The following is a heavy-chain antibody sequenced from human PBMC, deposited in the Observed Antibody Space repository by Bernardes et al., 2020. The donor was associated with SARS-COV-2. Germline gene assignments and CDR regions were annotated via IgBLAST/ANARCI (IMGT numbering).Heavy chain of an antibody. CDR3: ARRARVGGSHFDT. D-gene: IGHD2-15*01. Sequence: SETLSLTCSVSGGSIRSFHWSWIRQSPEKGLEWIGYVFDNGNTNYSPSLRNRVTISIDTSNNQFSLTLKSVTAADTAVYYCARRARVGGSHFDTWGQGIPVTVSS. CDR2: VFDNGNT. CDR1: GGSIRSFH. V-gene: IGHV4-59*01. J-gene: IGHJ4*02.